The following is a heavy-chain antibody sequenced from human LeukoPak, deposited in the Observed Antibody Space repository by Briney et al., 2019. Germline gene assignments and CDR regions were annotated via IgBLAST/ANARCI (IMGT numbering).Heavy chain of an antibody. J-gene: IGHJ4*02. CDR1: GYTFTNYD. CDR2: MNPNSGNT. V-gene: IGHV1-8*02. CDR3: ARGRGRPSSWKGYYFDY. D-gene: IGHD6-13*01. Sequence: ASVKVSCKASGYTFTNYDINWVRQATGQGLEWMGWMNPNSGNTGYAQKFQGRVTMTRNTSISTAYMELSSLRSEDTAVYYCARGRGRPSSWKGYYFDYWGQGTLVTVSS.